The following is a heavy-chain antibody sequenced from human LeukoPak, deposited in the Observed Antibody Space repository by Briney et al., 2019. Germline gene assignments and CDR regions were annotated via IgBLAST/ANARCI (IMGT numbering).Heavy chain of an antibody. CDR1: GYTFTSYD. CDR3: ARVVSIVGATTGFGY. CDR2: MNPNSGNT. V-gene: IGHV1-8*01. Sequence: GASVKVSCKASGYTFTSYDINWVRQATGQGLEWMGWMNPNSGNTGYAQKFQGRVTMTRNTSISTAYMELSSLRSEDTAVYYCARVVSIVGATTGFGYWGQGTLVTVSS. J-gene: IGHJ4*02. D-gene: IGHD1-26*01.